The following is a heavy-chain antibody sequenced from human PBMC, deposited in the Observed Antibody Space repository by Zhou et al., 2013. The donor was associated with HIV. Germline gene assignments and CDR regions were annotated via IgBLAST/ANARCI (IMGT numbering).Heavy chain of an antibody. D-gene: IGHD3-9*01. CDR3: AINKLVIVGVRP. CDR2: IIPTFGRT. J-gene: IGHJ5*02. Sequence: QVQLVQSGAEVKKPGSSVKVSCKASGGTFSSYGLSWVRQAPGQGPEWMGGIIPTFGRTDYAQKFQGRVTITTDESTSTAYMELNSLRSEDTAVYYCAINKLVIVGVRPWGQGTLVTVSS. CDR1: GGTFSSYG. V-gene: IGHV1-69*05.